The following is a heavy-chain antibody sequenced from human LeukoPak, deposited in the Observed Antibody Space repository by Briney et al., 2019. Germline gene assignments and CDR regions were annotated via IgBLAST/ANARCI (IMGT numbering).Heavy chain of an antibody. Sequence: GGSLRLSCAASGFTFSSYGMHWVRQAPGKGLEWVAVIWYDGSNKYYADSVKGRFTISRDNSKNTLCLQMSSLRAEDTAVYYCVRDPSGSGFAFDSWGQGALVTVSS. CDR3: VRDPSGSGFAFDS. V-gene: IGHV3-33*01. CDR2: IWYDGSNK. J-gene: IGHJ4*02. CDR1: GFTFSSYG. D-gene: IGHD1-1*01.